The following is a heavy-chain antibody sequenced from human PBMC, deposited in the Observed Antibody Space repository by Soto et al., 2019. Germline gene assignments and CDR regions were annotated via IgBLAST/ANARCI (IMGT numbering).Heavy chain of an antibody. CDR1: GYTFTNNA. Sequence: EVRLLESGGGLVQPGESLRLSCAASGYTFTNNALMWVRQAPGKGLEWVSTISGYSGTPYYSDSVKGRFTLSRDTSRSTVYLQMNSLRADDTAMYFCARDLLSASGWYAPGYWGQGTLVTVSS. D-gene: IGHD6-19*01. CDR3: ARDLLSASGWYAPGY. V-gene: IGHV3-23*01. J-gene: IGHJ4*02. CDR2: ISGYSGTP.